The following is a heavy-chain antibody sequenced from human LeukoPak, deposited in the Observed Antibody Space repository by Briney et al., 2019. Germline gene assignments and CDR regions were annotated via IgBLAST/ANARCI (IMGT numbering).Heavy chain of an antibody. CDR2: INPSGGST. D-gene: IGHD3-10*01. CDR1: GNTFTNYY. J-gene: IGHJ4*02. CDR3: ARTRMVRGVPYDY. Sequence: ASVKVSCKASGNTFTNYYMHWVRQAPGQGLEWMGIINPSGGSTTYAQKFQGRVTMTRDTSTSTVYMELSSLRFEDTAVYFCARTRMVRGVPYDYWGQGTLVTVSS. V-gene: IGHV1-46*01.